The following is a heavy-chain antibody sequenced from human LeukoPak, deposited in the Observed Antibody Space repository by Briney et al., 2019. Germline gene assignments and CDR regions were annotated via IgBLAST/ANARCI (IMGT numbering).Heavy chain of an antibody. CDR3: ARGRPDSIDFWSACSDALDI. D-gene: IGHD3-3*01. Sequence: SETLSLTCSVSGGSISGYYWSWVRQSAGKGLEWIGRIYSSGSTNHNPSLKSRVTLSVDTSKNQFSLNLSSVTAADTALYYCARGRPDSIDFWSACSDALDIWGEGTRVTVSS. V-gene: IGHV4-4*07. J-gene: IGHJ3*02. CDR1: GGSISGYY. CDR2: IYSSGST.